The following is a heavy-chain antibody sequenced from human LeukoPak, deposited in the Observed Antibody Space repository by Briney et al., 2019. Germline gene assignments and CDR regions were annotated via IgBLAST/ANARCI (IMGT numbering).Heavy chain of an antibody. D-gene: IGHD4-17*01. CDR2: ISYDGSNK. CDR1: GFTFDSYG. J-gene: IGHJ3*02. Sequence: GRSLRLSCAASGFTFDSYGMRWVRQAPGKGLEWVAVISYDGSNKYYVDSVKGRFTISRDNSKNTLYLQMNSLRPEDTAVYYCAKDRTYDYGTYDAFDIWGAGTMVTVSS. CDR3: AKDRTYDYGTYDAFDI. V-gene: IGHV3-30*18.